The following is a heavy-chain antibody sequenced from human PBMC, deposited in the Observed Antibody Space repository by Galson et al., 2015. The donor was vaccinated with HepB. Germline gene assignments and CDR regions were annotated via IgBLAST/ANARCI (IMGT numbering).Heavy chain of an antibody. Sequence: CAISGDSVSSNSAAWNWIRQSPSRGLEWLGRTYYRSKWYNDYAVSVKSRITINPDTSKNQFSLQLNSVTPEDTAVYYCAREGEDWIYYYYYGMDVWGQGTTVTVSS. CDR2: TYYRSKWYN. D-gene: IGHD2-15*01. CDR3: AREGEDWIYYYYYGMDV. V-gene: IGHV6-1*01. J-gene: IGHJ6*02. CDR1: GDSVSSNSAA.